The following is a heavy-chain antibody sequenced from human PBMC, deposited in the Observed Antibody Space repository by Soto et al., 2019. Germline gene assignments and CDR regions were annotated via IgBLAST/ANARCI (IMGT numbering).Heavy chain of an antibody. V-gene: IGHV3-7*01. Sequence: PGGSLRLSCAASGFTFISYWMSWVRQAPWKGLEWVANIKQDGSDKYYVDSVKGRFTISRDNSKNTLYLQMNSLRAEDTAVYYCAKDRSHQSWFDPWGQGTLVTVSS. J-gene: IGHJ5*02. CDR3: AKDRSHQSWFDP. CDR2: IKQDGSDK. CDR1: GFTFISYW.